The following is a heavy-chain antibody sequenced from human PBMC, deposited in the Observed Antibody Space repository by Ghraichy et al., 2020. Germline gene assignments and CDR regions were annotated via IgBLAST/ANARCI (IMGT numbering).Heavy chain of an antibody. Sequence: SVKVSCKASGGTFSSYAISWVRQAPGQGLEWMGGIIPIFGTANYAQKFQGRVTITADESTSTAYMELSSLRSEDTAVYYCATETSGYSSSWYEWQYPHRSGYYYYYMDVWGKGTTVTVSS. J-gene: IGHJ6*03. CDR3: ATETSGYSSSWYEWQYPHRSGYYYYYMDV. CDR2: IIPIFGTA. CDR1: GGTFSSYA. D-gene: IGHD6-13*01. V-gene: IGHV1-69*13.